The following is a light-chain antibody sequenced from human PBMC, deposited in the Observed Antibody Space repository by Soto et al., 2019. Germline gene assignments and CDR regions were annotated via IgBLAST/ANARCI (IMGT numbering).Light chain of an antibody. J-gene: IGKJ3*01. CDR1: QGISRW. V-gene: IGKV1-12*02. CDR3: QQANSFPSFT. CDR2: AAT. Sequence: DIQMTQSPSSVSASVGDRVTITCRASQGISRWLAWYQQNPGKAPKLLIYAATSLQSGVPSRFSGSGSATDVTLTISSLQPEDFATYYCQQANSFPSFTFGPGTKVDIK.